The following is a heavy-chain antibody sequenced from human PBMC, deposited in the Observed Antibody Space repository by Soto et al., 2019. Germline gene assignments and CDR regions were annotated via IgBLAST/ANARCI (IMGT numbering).Heavy chain of an antibody. V-gene: IGHV4-39*01. CDR3: ARQSSSSYYYYYGMDV. CDR1: GGSISSSSYY. Sequence: QLQLQESGPGLVKPSETLSLTCTVSGGSISSSSYYWGWIRQPPGKGLEWIGSIYYSGSTYYNPSLKSRVTISVDTSKNQFSLKLSSVTAADTAVYYCARQSSSSYYYYYGMDVWGQGTTVTVSS. CDR2: IYYSGST. J-gene: IGHJ6*02. D-gene: IGHD6-13*01.